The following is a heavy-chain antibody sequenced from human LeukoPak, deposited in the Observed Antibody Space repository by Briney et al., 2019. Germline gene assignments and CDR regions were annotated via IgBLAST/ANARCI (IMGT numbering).Heavy chain of an antibody. Sequence: SETLSLTCAVYGGSFSGYYWSWIRQPPGKGLEWIGEINHSGSTNYNPSLKSRVTISVDTSKSQFSLKLSSVTAADTAVYYCARGRPMTTVTPFDYWGQGTLVTVSS. V-gene: IGHV4-34*01. CDR2: INHSGST. D-gene: IGHD4-17*01. J-gene: IGHJ4*02. CDR3: ARGRPMTTVTPFDY. CDR1: GGSFSGYY.